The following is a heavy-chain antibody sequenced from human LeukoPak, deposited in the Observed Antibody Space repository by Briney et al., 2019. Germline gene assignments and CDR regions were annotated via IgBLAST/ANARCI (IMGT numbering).Heavy chain of an antibody. V-gene: IGHV3-33*01. CDR1: GFTFSSYG. J-gene: IGHJ6*02. CDR3: ARDSNGVEGFWSGPYYYYGMDV. Sequence: PGGSLRLSCAASGFTFSSYGMHGVRQAPGKGLEGVAVIWYDGSNKYYADSVKGRFTISRDNSKNTLYLQMNSLRAEDTAVYYCARDSNGVEGFWSGPYYYYGMDVWGQGTTVTVSS. CDR2: IWYDGSNK. D-gene: IGHD3-3*01.